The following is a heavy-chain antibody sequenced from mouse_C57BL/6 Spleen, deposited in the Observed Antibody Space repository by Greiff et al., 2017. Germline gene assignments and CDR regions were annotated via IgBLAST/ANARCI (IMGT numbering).Heavy chain of an antibody. CDR1: GYNFTSYW. D-gene: IGHD2-14*01. Sequence: QVQLQQPGAELVRPGSSVKLSCKASGYNFTSYWMHWVKQRPIQGLEWIGNIDPYDSETNYNQKFKDKATLTVDKSSSTAYMQLSSLTSEDSAVYYCAREGGNYFDYWGQGTTLTFSS. CDR3: AREGGNYFDY. V-gene: IGHV1-52*01. CDR2: IDPYDSET. J-gene: IGHJ2*01.